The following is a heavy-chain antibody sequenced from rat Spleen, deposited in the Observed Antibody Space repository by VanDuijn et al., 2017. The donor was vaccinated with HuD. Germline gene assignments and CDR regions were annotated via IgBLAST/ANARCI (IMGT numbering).Heavy chain of an antibody. CDR1: GFSLTSYH. J-gene: IGHJ2*01. CDR3: ARPSPNYGGSFDY. V-gene: IGHV2-43*01. Sequence: QVQLKESGPGLVQPSQTLSLTCTVSGFSLTSYHITWVRQPPGKGLEWMGVMWTGGNTAYNSLLKSRLSINRDISKSQVFLKMNSLQTEDTATYYCARPSPNYGGSFDYWGQGVMVTVSS. CDR2: MWTGGNT. D-gene: IGHD1-11*01.